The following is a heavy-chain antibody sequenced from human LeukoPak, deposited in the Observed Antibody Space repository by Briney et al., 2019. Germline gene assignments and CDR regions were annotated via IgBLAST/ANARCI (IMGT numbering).Heavy chain of an antibody. V-gene: IGHV4-39*07. D-gene: IGHD2-2*01. CDR3: ARVRVVPAAINWFDP. J-gene: IGHJ5*02. CDR2: IYYSGST. CDR1: GGSISSSSYY. Sequence: SETLSLTCTVSGGSISSSSYYWGWIRQPRGKGLEWIGSIYYSGSTYYNPSLKSRVTISVDTSKNQFSLKLSSVTAADTAVYYCARVRVVPAAINWFDPWGQGTLVTVSS.